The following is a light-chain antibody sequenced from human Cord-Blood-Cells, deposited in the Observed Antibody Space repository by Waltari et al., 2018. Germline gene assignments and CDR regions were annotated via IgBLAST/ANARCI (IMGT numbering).Light chain of an antibody. V-gene: IGLV1-40*01. J-gene: IGLJ3*02. CDR1: SSNIGAGYD. Sequence: QSVLTQPPSVSGAPGQRVTISCTGSSSNIGAGYDVHWYQQLPGTAPKLLIYCNSNRPSGVPDRFSGYKSGTSASLAITGLQAEDEADYYCQSYDSSLSGSVFGGGTKLTVL. CDR2: CNS. CDR3: QSYDSSLSGSV.